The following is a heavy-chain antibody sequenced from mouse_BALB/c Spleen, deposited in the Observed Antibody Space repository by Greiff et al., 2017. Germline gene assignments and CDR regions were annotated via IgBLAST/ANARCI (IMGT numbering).Heavy chain of an antibody. D-gene: IGHD2-4*01. J-gene: IGHJ3*01. CDR2: INPYNDGT. V-gene: IGHV1-14*01. Sequence: VHVKQSGPELVKPGASVKMSCKASGYTFTSYVMHWVKQKPGQGLEWIGYINPYNDGTKYNEKFKGKATLTSDKSSSTAYMELSSLTSEDSAVYYCARWGLRGGFAYWGQGTLVTVSA. CDR3: ARWGLRGGFAY. CDR1: GYTFTSYV.